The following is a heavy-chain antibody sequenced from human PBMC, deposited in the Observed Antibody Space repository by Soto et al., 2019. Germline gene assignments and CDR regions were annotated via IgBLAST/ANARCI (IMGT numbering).Heavy chain of an antibody. CDR3: AAISLGGGSQGDV. Sequence: QVRLVQSGAEVNKPGSSVKVSCKASGDTFSSYSISWVRQAPGQGLEWMGGIVPIFGTTVYAPRMQGRVTITADGPTSTSYMELSGLRFEDTAIYYCAAISLGGGSQGDVWGQGTTVTVSS. CDR2: IVPIFGTT. V-gene: IGHV1-69*01. D-gene: IGHD3-10*01. J-gene: IGHJ6*02. CDR1: GDTFSSYS.